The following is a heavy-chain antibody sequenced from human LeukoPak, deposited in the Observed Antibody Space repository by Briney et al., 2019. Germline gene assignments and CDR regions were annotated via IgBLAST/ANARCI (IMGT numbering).Heavy chain of an antibody. D-gene: IGHD3-3*01. V-gene: IGHV3-21*01. Sequence: GGSLRLSCAASGFTFSSYSMNWVRQATGKGLEWVSFISSSINYIYYADSVKGRFTISRDNSKNTLYLQMNSLRAEDTAVYYCARAYYDFWSGYQPLDYWGQGTLVTVSS. J-gene: IGHJ4*02. CDR1: GFTFSSYS. CDR2: ISSSINYI. CDR3: ARAYYDFWSGYQPLDY.